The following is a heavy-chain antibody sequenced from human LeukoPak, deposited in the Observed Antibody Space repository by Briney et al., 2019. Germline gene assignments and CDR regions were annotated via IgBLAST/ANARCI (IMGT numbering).Heavy chain of an antibody. V-gene: IGHV3-48*03. CDR2: ISSSGSAM. D-gene: IGHD3-9*01. CDR1: GFTFRSYE. J-gene: IGHJ4*02. Sequence: GGSLRLSCVASGFTFRSYEMNWVRQAPGKGLEWVSYISSSGSAMYYADSVKGRFTISRDNAKNSLCLQMNSLRAEDTAVYYCARDLGHNFDWTCDYWGQGTLVTVSS. CDR3: ARDLGHNFDWTCDY.